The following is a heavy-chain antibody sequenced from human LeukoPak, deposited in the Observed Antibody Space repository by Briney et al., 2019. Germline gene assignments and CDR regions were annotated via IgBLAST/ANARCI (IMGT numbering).Heavy chain of an antibody. CDR3: AKSIVGAAGEYHWYFDL. D-gene: IGHD1-26*01. CDR1: GFTFSSYG. CDR2: IWYDGSNK. J-gene: IGHJ2*01. V-gene: IGHV3-33*06. Sequence: GGSLRLSCAASGFTFSSYGMHWVRQAPGKGLEWVAVIWYDGSNKYYADSVKGRFTISRDNSKNTLYLQMNSLRAEDTAVYYCAKSIVGAAGEYHWYFDLWGRGTTVTVSS.